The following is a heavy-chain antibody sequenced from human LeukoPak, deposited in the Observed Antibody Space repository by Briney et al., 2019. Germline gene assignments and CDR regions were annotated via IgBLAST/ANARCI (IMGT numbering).Heavy chain of an antibody. CDR2: ISAYNGNT. Sequence: AASVTVSCKASGYTFTSYGISWVRQAPGQGLEWMGWISAYNGNTNYAQRLQGRVTMTTDTSTSTAYMELRSLRSDDTAVYYCARASPYYYGSGRETSWFDPWGQGTLVTVSS. V-gene: IGHV1-18*01. CDR3: ARASPYYYGSGRETSWFDP. CDR1: GYTFTSYG. D-gene: IGHD3-10*01. J-gene: IGHJ5*02.